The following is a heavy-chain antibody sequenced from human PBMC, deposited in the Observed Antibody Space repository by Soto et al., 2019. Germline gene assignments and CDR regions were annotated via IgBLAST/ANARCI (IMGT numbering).Heavy chain of an antibody. CDR2: IRSSGST. CDR3: ARDQGVAAAGITWFDP. D-gene: IGHD6-13*01. V-gene: IGHV4-4*07. Sequence: SETLSLTCTVSGASMNSYHWSWIRQPAGKGLEWIGHIRSSGSTNYNPSLKSRVTMSVDTSKNQFSLRLMSLTAADTAVYYCARDQGVAAAGITWFDPWGQGSLVTVSS. J-gene: IGHJ5*02. CDR1: GASMNSYH.